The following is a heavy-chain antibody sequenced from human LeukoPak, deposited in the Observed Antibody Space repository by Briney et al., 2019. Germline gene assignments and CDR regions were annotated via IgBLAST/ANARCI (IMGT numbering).Heavy chain of an antibody. Sequence: ASVKVSCKASGYTFTGCYMHWVRQAPGQGLEWMGWINPNSGGTNYAQKFQGRVTMTRDTSISTAYMELSRLRSDDTAVYYCARGGTEAYCSSTSCPTTRNYYYYYGMDVWGQGTTVTVSS. J-gene: IGHJ6*02. CDR2: INPNSGGT. V-gene: IGHV1-2*02. D-gene: IGHD2-2*01. CDR3: ARGGTEAYCSSTSCPTTRNYYYYYGMDV. CDR1: GYTFTGCY.